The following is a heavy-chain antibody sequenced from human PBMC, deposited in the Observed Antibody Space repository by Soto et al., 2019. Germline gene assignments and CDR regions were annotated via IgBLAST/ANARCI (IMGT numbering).Heavy chain of an antibody. CDR3: ARAGLYYYGSGNNNWFDP. CDR1: GGTFSSYT. Sequence: GASVKVSCKASGGTFSSYTISWVRQAPGQGLEWMGRIIPILGIANYAQKFQGRVTITADKSTSTAYMELSSLRSEDTAVYYCARAGLYYYGSGNNNWFDPWGQGTLVTVSS. D-gene: IGHD3-10*01. V-gene: IGHV1-69*02. CDR2: IIPILGIA. J-gene: IGHJ5*02.